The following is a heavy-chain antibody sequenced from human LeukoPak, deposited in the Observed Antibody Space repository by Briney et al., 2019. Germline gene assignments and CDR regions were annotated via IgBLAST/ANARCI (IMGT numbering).Heavy chain of an antibody. CDR1: GFTFSSYW. V-gene: IGHV3-74*01. CDR2: INSDGSST. CDR3: AKLTVAGTRHAFDI. D-gene: IGHD6-19*01. J-gene: IGHJ3*02. Sequence: GGSLRLSCAASGFTFSSYWMRWVRQAPGKGLVWVSRINSDGSSTTYADSVKGRFTISRDYAKNTLYLQMNRLRAEDTAVYYCAKLTVAGTRHAFDIWGQGTMVTVSS.